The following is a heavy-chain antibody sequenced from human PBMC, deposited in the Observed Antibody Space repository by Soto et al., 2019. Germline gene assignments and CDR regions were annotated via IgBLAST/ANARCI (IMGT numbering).Heavy chain of an antibody. J-gene: IGHJ6*02. D-gene: IGHD2-2*01. CDR2: MNSDGSST. Sequence: GGSLRLSCAASGFTFSSYWMHWVRQAPGKGLVWVSRMNSDGSSTSYADSVKGRFTISRDNAKNTLYLQMNSLRAEDTAVYYCARGLRDIVLVPAAPNYYYGMDVWGQGTTVTVSS. CDR1: GFTFSSYW. V-gene: IGHV3-74*01. CDR3: ARGLRDIVLVPAAPNYYYGMDV.